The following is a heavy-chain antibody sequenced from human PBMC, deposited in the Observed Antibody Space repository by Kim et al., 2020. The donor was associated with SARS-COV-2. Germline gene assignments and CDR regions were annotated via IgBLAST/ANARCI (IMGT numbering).Heavy chain of an antibody. V-gene: IGHV3-23*01. J-gene: IGHJ6*02. CDR1: GFTFSSYA. CDR2: ISGSGGST. Sequence: GRSLRLSCAASGFTFSSYAMSWVRQAPGKGLEWVSAISGSGGSTYYADSVKGRFTISRDNSKNTLYLQMNSLRAEDTAVYYCAKVRARLLGYYYYGMDVWGQGTTVTVSS. CDR3: AKVRARLLGYYYYGMDV. D-gene: IGHD2-8*02.